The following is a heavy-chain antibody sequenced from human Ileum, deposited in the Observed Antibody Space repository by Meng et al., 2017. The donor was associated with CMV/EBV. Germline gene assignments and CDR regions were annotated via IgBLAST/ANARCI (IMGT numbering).Heavy chain of an antibody. CDR3: ARRVVPAAIGY. CDR1: GASIGGYY. Sequence: LTGAVSGASIGGYYWTWIRQPPGRGLEWIGEIHQTGTTNYNPSLKSRVTISLDTSKNQFSLRLNSVTAADTALYYCARRVVPAAIGYWGQGALVTVSS. D-gene: IGHD2-2*01. CDR2: IHQTGTT. J-gene: IGHJ4*02. V-gene: IGHV4-34*01.